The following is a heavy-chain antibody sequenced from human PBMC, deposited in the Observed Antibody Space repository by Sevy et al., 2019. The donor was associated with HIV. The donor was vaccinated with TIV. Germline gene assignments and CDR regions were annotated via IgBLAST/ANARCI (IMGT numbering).Heavy chain of an antibody. J-gene: IGHJ6*03. CDR3: ARELPYGGYYYYMDV. V-gene: IGHV4-4*07. CDR1: GGSISSYY. Sequence: SETLSLTCTVSGGSISSYYWSWIRQPAGKGLEWIGRIYTSGSTNYNPSLKSRVTMSVDTSKNQFSLKLSSVTAADTAVYYCARELPYGGYYYYMDVWGKGTTVTVSS. D-gene: IGHD4-17*01. CDR2: IYTSGST.